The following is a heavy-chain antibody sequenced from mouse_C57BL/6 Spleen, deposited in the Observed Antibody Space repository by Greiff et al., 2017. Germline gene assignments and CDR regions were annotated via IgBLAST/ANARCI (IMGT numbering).Heavy chain of an antibody. Sequence: EVQLQQSGAELVRPGASVKLSCTASGFNIKDDYMHWVKQRPEQGLEWIGWIDPENGDTEYASEFQGKATITADTSSNTAYLQLSSLTSEDTAVYYCTTKGYGTRYAMDYWGQGTSVTVSS. V-gene: IGHV14-4*01. CDR3: TTKGYGTRYAMDY. J-gene: IGHJ4*01. CDR2: IDPENGDT. CDR1: GFNIKDDY. D-gene: IGHD1-1*01.